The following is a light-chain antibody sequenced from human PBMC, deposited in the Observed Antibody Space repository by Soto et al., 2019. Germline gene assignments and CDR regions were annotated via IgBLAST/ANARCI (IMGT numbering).Light chain of an antibody. V-gene: IGLV2-14*01. CDR3: SSYTSSSTLALFV. Sequence: QSALTQPASVSGSPGQSITISCTGTSSDVGGYNYVSWYQQHPGKAPKLMIYDVSNRPSGVSNRFSGSKSGNTASLTISGLQAEDEDDDYCSSYTSSSTLALFVFGTGTKVTVL. CDR2: DVS. J-gene: IGLJ1*01. CDR1: SSDVGGYNY.